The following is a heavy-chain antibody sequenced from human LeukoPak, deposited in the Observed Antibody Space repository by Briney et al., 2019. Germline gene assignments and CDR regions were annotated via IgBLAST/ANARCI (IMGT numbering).Heavy chain of an antibody. Sequence: SETLSLTCTVSGGSLSSYSWSWIRQPAGKGLEWIGRIYTSGSNSYNPSLTSRVRLSLDTSKKQISLKLSSVTAADTAVYYCARETLTFPDFWGQGTLVTVSS. CDR3: ARETLTFPDF. CDR1: GGSLSSYS. V-gene: IGHV4-4*07. J-gene: IGHJ4*02. CDR2: IYTSGSN. D-gene: IGHD3-16*01.